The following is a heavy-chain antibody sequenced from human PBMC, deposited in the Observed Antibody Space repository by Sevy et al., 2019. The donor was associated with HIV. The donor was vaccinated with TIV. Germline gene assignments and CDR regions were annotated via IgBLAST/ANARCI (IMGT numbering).Heavy chain of an antibody. J-gene: IGHJ6*02. D-gene: IGHD3-22*01. CDR2: ISAYNGNT. V-gene: IGHV1-18*01. CDR1: GYTFTSYG. Sequence: ASVKVSCKASGYTFTSYGISWVRQAPGQGLEWMGWISAYNGNTNYAQKLQGRVTMTTDTSTSTAYMEVRGLRSDDTAVYYCARDNPYYDSSGYYLYYYYGMDVWGQGTTVTVSS. CDR3: ARDNPYYDSSGYYLYYYYGMDV.